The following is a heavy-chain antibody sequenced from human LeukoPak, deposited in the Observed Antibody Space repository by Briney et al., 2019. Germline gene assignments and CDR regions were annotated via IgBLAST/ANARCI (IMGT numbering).Heavy chain of an antibody. CDR3: ARGGVSWWDY. CDR2: INHSGST. Sequence: SETLSLTCAVYGGSFSGYYWSWIRRPPGKGLEWIGEINHSGSTNYNPSLKSRVTISVDTSKNQFSLKLSSVAAADTAVYYCARGGVSWWDYWGQGTLVTVSS. CDR1: GGSFSGYY. V-gene: IGHV4-34*01. J-gene: IGHJ4*02. D-gene: IGHD2-15*01.